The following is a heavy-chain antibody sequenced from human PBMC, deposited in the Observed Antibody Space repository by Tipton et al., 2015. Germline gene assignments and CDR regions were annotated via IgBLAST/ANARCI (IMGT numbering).Heavy chain of an antibody. J-gene: IGHJ4*02. Sequence: SLRLSCAASGFTFINYAMSWVRQAPGKGLEWVAAITSSGGSTHYADSVKGRFTISRDNAKNSLYLQMNSLRAEDTAVFYCARRYYDSSGYFDYWGQGTLVTVSS. CDR3: ARRYYDSSGYFDY. CDR1: GFTFINYA. D-gene: IGHD3-22*01. CDR2: ITSSGGST. V-gene: IGHV3-23*01.